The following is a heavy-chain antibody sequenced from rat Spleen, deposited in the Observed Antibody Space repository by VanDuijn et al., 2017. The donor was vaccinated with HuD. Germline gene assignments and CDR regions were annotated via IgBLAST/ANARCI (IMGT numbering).Heavy chain of an antibody. J-gene: IGHJ2*01. CDR3: TGGGGY. CDR1: GFTFIKYG. V-gene: IGHV5-29*01. Sequence: EVQLVESDGGLVQPGRSLKLSCSTSGFTFIKYGMAWVRQAPKKGLEWVASITNTGGSTYYPDSVKGRFTISRDNAKSTLYLQMNSLRSEDTATYYCTGGGGYWGQGVMVTVSS. CDR2: ITNTGGST.